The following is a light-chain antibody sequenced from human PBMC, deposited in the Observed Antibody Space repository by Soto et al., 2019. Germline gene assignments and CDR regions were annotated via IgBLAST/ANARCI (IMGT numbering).Light chain of an antibody. J-gene: IGKJ5*01. CDR1: HSVSYN. V-gene: IGKV3D-15*01. Sequence: MTKTTARVPVSAGESASLSCRASHSVSYNLVWYQQRPGQAPRLLIYGAFSRATDIPDRFIGSGTGTDITLSSIGLQPEQSSGSYCQPARPLRACGRGTQLDIK. CDR3: QPARPLRA. CDR2: GAF.